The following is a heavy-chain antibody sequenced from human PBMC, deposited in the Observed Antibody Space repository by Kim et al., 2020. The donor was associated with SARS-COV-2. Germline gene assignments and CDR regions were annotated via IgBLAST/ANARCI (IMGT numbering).Heavy chain of an antibody. Sequence: GGSLRLSCAASGFTFDDYAMHWVRQAPGKGLEWVSGISWNSGSIGYADSVKGRFTISRDNAKNSLYLQMNSLRAEDTALYYCAKDREGEQLVRYFDYWGQGTLVTVSS. CDR2: ISWNSGSI. J-gene: IGHJ4*02. V-gene: IGHV3-9*01. CDR3: AKDREGEQLVRYFDY. CDR1: GFTFDDYA. D-gene: IGHD6-6*01.